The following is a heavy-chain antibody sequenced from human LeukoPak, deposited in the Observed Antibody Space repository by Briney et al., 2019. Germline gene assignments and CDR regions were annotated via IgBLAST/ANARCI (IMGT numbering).Heavy chain of an antibody. V-gene: IGHV3-7*01. J-gene: IGHJ5*02. Sequence: ETLSLTCTVSGGSFSSGGYYWSWIRQHPGKGPEWVANINEDGTRNAYVASVKGRFTISRENARNSVYLQMNSLRAEDTAVYYCARGSKYCSGGSCMTGPWGQGTLVTVSS. CDR1: GGSFSSGGYY. CDR2: INEDGTRN. D-gene: IGHD2-15*01. CDR3: ARGSKYCSGGSCMTGP.